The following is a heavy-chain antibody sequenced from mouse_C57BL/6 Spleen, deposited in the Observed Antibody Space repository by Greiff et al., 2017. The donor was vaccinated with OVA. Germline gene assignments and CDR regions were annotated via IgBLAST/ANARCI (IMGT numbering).Heavy chain of an antibody. J-gene: IGHJ4*01. CDR3: ARGGNYVAMDY. V-gene: IGHV1-52*01. CDR2: IDPSDSET. Sequence: VQLQQPGAELVRPGSSVKLSCKASGYTFTSYWMHWVKQRPIQGLEWIGNIDPSDSETHYNQKFKDKATLTVDKSSSTAYMQLSSLTSEDSAVYYGARGGNYVAMDYWGQGTSVTVSS. D-gene: IGHD2-1*01. CDR1: GYTFTSYW.